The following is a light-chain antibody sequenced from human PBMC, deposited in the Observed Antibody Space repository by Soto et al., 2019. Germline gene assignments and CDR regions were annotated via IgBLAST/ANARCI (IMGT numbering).Light chain of an antibody. CDR1: SSDVGAYNY. V-gene: IGLV2-8*01. J-gene: IGLJ3*02. CDR2: EVT. CDR3: SSYAGSNNLP. Sequence: QSALTQPPSASGSPGQSVTISCTGSSSDVGAYNYVSWYQQHPGKATKLMIYEVTKRPSGVPDRFSGSKSGNTASLTVSGLQAEDEADYYCSSYAGSNNLPFGGGTKVTVL.